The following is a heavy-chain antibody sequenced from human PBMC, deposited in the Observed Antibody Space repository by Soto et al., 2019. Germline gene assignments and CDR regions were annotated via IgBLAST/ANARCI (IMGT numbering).Heavy chain of an antibody. CDR1: GDTFTSYY. CDR2: INPNGGST. J-gene: IGHJ5*02. D-gene: IGHD3-16*01. Sequence: QVRLVQSGAEVKAPGASVTVSCKAPGDTFTSYYMHWVRQAPGHGLEWMGVINPNGGSTRIARKFRGRFTMTRDTSTSTVYMELRGLTSEDTVVYYCARSSGGVYRIIIEGPNWFAPWVQGILVTVSS. CDR3: ARSSGGVYRIIIEGPNWFAP. V-gene: IGHV1-46*01.